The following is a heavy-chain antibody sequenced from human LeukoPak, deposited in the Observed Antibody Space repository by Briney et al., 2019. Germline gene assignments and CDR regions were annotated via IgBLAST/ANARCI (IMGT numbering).Heavy chain of an antibody. V-gene: IGHV1-18*01. CDR2: ISAYNGNT. D-gene: IGHD3-10*01. Sequence: ASVKVSCKASGYSFTSHGISWVRQAPGQGLEWMGWISAYNGNTNYAQKLQGRVTMTTDTSTSTAYMELRSLRSDDTAVYYCARVVRGYYYYMDVWGKGTTVTISS. CDR3: ARVVRGYYYYMDV. CDR1: GYSFTSHG. J-gene: IGHJ6*03.